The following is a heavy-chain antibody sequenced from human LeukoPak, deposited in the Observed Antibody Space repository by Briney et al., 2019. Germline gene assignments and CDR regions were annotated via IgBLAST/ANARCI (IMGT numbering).Heavy chain of an antibody. CDR3: ARHTRGVDTARVQDAFDI. V-gene: IGHV5-51*01. D-gene: IGHD5-18*01. CDR1: GYRFTNYW. J-gene: IGHJ3*02. CDR2: IYPDDSDI. Sequence: GESLKISCKGSGYRFTNYWIGWVRQMPGKGLECMGIIYPDDSDIRYSPSFQGQVTISADKSVSTAYLQRSSLKASDTAIYYCARHTRGVDTARVQDAFDIWGQGTRVTVSS.